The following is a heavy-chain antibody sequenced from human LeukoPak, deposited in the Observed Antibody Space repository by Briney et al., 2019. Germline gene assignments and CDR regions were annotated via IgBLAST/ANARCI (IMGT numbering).Heavy chain of an antibody. J-gene: IGHJ3*02. CDR2: IYYSGST. D-gene: IGHD3-10*01. V-gene: IGHV4-59*12. CDR3: TKSDGYGLIRI. Sequence: PSETLSLTCAVYGGSFSGDFWSWIRQSPGKGLEWIGYIYYSGSTNYNPSLKSRVTISVDTSKNQFSLKVISMTAADTAAYYCTKSDGYGLIRICGRGTMVTVSS. CDR1: GGSFSGDF.